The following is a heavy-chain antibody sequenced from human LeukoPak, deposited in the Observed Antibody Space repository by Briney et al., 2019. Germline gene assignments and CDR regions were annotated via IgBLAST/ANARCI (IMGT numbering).Heavy chain of an antibody. CDR2: INSDGSST. V-gene: IGHV3-74*01. J-gene: IGHJ4*02. CDR1: GFTFSSYW. D-gene: IGHD3-22*01. Sequence: RPGGSLRLSCAASGFTFSSYWMHWVRQAPGKGLVWVSRINSDGSSTSYADSVKGRFTISRDNAKNTLYLQMNSLRAEDTAVYYCARGSDYYDSSGYLYAVYWGQGTLVTVSS. CDR3: ARGSDYYDSSGYLYAVY.